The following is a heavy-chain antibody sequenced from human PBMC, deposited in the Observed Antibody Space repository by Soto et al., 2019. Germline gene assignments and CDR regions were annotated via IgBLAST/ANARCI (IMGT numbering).Heavy chain of an antibody. CDR3: AIGGTPIDY. Sequence: QVQLVQSGTEVTKPGASVKVSCKASGSPFTNFGISWVRQAPGQGLEWMGWISAYNGNTNYAQKFQGRVTMTTDTSTSTAYMEVRSLRFDDTAVYYCAIGGTPIDYWGQGTLVTVSS. J-gene: IGHJ4*02. CDR2: ISAYNGNT. CDR1: GSPFTNFG. V-gene: IGHV1-18*01. D-gene: IGHD3-10*01.